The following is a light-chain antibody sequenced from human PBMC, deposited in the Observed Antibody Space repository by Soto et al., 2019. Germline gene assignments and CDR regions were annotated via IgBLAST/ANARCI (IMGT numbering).Light chain of an antibody. V-gene: IGKV1-5*03. J-gene: IGKJ4*01. Sequence: DIPMTQSPSTLSASVGDRVTITCRASQSISSWLAWYQQKPGKAPKLLIYKTSNLESGVPSRFSGSGSGTEFSLPISSLQPDDFATYYCQQYKSFSLTFGGGTRVEVK. CDR3: QQYKSFSLT. CDR2: KTS. CDR1: QSISSW.